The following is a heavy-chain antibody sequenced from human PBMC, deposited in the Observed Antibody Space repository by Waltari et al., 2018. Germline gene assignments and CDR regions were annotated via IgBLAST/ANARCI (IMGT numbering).Heavy chain of an antibody. D-gene: IGHD6-6*01. Sequence: QVQLVQSGAEVKKPGASVEVSCKASGYTFRDNYLHWVRQAPGQGLEWMGWLNPDSVATNSAEEVRGRLTMTRDTSTATAFMALTGLTTDDTAVYYCARDVRRAFDVWGQGTMVAVSS. V-gene: IGHV1-2*02. CDR3: ARDVRRAFDV. CDR2: LNPDSVAT. J-gene: IGHJ3*01. CDR1: GYTFRDNY.